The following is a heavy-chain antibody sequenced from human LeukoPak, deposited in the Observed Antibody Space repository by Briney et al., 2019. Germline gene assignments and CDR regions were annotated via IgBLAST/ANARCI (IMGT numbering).Heavy chain of an antibody. CDR3: ARGFVPRPTYYYYYMDV. CDR2: MNPNSGNT. V-gene: IGHV1-8*01. J-gene: IGHJ6*03. Sequence: ASVKVSCKASGYTFTSHDINWVRQATGQGLEWMGWMNPNSGNTGYAQKFQGRVTMTRNTSISTAYMELSSLRSEDTAVYYCARGFVPRPTYYYYYMDVWGKGTTVTVSS. CDR1: GYTFTSHD. D-gene: IGHD3-10*02.